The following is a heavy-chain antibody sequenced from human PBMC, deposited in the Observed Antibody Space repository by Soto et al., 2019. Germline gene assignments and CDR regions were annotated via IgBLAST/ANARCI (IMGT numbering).Heavy chain of an antibody. CDR1: GFTFTVYA. J-gene: IGHJ4*02. Sequence: EVQMVASGGDLVQPGSSLRLSCLASGFTFTVYAFHWVRQAPGKGLEFVAAISSDGTKTYYADSVKGRFTISRDTSKNTMFLHMNRLRAEDTALYYCVNILMQHYFEGGWGQGTLVTVSS. CDR2: ISSDGTKT. CDR3: VNILMQHYFEGG. D-gene: IGHD3-9*01. V-gene: IGHV3-64D*08.